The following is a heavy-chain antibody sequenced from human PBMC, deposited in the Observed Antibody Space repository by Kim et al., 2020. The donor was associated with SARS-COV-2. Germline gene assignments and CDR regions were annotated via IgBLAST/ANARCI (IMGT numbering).Heavy chain of an antibody. V-gene: IGHV3-11*04. D-gene: IGHD3-10*01. CDR3: ARDRVVRGVTRDYYYSGMDV. J-gene: IGHJ6*02. CDR2: ISSSGSTI. Sequence: GGSLRLSCAASGFTFSDYYMSWIRQAPGKGLEWVSYISSSGSTIYYADSVKGRFTISRDNAKNSLYLQMNSLRAEDTAVYYCARDRVVRGVTRDYYYSGMDVWGQGTTVTVSS. CDR1: GFTFSDYY.